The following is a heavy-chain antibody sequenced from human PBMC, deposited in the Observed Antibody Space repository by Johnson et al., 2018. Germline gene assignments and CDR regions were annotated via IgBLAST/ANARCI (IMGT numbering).Heavy chain of an antibody. CDR1: GGSISSYY. CDR2: IYYSGST. CDR3: ARAIVGVPAAKSVGQYYYYYYMDG. J-gene: IGHJ6*03. D-gene: IGHD2-2*01. V-gene: IGHV4-59*01. Sequence: QVQLQESGPGLVKPSETLSLTCTVSGGSISSYYWSWIRQPPGKGLEWIGYIYYSGSTNYNPSLKSRVTISVDTSKNQFSLKLSSVTAADTAVYYCARAIVGVPAAKSVGQYYYYYYMDGWGKGTTVTVSS.